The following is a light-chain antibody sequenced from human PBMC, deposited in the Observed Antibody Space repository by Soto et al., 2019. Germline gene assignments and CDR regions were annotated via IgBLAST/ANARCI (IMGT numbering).Light chain of an antibody. CDR1: QSVSSNF. J-gene: IGKJ1*01. Sequence: EIVLTQSPGTLSLSPGERATLSCKASQSVSSNFLAWYQRKPGQAPRLLIYGASYRGTDIPYRFSGSGSGTEFTLNITRLEPEDFAVYYCQQYGTSPPTFGQGTKVEI. CDR3: QQYGTSPPT. CDR2: GAS. V-gene: IGKV3-20*01.